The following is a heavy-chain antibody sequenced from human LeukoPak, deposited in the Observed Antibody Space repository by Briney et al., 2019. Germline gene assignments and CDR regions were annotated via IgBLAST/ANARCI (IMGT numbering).Heavy chain of an antibody. V-gene: IGHV4-59*01. CDR2: IYYSGST. CDR1: GGSISSYY. CDR3: ARGGYDSSGYYYNPDAFDI. J-gene: IGHJ3*02. Sequence: SETLSLTCTVSGGSISSYYWSWIRQPPGKGLEWIGYIYYSGSTNYNPSLKSRVTISVDTSKNQFSLKLNPLTAADTAVYYCARGGYDSSGYYYNPDAFDIWGQGTMVTVSS. D-gene: IGHD3-22*01.